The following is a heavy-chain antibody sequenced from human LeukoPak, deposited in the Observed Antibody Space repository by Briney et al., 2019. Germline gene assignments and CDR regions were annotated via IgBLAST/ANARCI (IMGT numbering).Heavy chain of an antibody. D-gene: IGHD6-19*01. Sequence: SETLSLTCTVSGGSISSSSYYWGWIRQPPGKGLEWIGSIYYSGSTYYNPSLKSRVTISVDTSKNQFSLKLSSVTAADTAVYYCARRSPGIAVAGAGLDYWGQGSLLTVAS. CDR1: GGSISSSSYY. J-gene: IGHJ4*02. CDR2: IYYSGST. CDR3: ARRSPGIAVAGAGLDY. V-gene: IGHV4-39*07.